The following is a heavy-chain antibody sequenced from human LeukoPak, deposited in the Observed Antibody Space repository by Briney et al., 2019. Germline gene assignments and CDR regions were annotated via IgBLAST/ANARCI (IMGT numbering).Heavy chain of an antibody. V-gene: IGHV3-21*01. J-gene: IGHJ4*02. CDR2: ISSSSSYI. CDR1: GFTFSSYS. D-gene: IGHD3-10*01. CDR3: ARGVSYGVSADDY. Sequence: GGSLRLYCAASGFTFSSYSMNWVRQAQGKGLEWVSSISSSSSYIYYADSVKGRFTISRDNATNSMDLQMNSLRAEDTAVYYCARGVSYGVSADDYWGQGALVTVSS.